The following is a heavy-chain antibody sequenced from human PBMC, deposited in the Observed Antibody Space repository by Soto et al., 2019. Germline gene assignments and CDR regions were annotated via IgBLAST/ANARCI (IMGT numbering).Heavy chain of an antibody. V-gene: IGHV3-15*01. CDR3: ATVYCATTSCYAPFDY. Sequence: GGSLRLSCAASGFTXSNAWMSWVRQAPGKGLEWIGRIKTNSDGGTVDYASPVRGRFTISRDDSKSMLYLDLNSLKTEDTGVYFCATVYCATTSCYAPFDYWGKGTLVTVSS. CDR1: GFTXSNAW. D-gene: IGHD2-2*01. J-gene: IGHJ4*02. CDR2: IKTNSDGGTV.